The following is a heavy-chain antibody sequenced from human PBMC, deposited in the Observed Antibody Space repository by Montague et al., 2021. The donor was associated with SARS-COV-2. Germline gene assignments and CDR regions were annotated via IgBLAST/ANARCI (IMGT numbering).Heavy chain of an antibody. D-gene: IGHD3-10*01. CDR3: ARSLFYGSGGYFDF. V-gene: IGHV3-11*03. J-gene: IGHJ4*02. Sequence: SLRLSCAGSGFTFSDFYINWVRQAPGKGLEWLSFITGTNNGIRYADSVXGRFTVSRDNAHSSVYLHLDSLTAEDTAVYYCARSLFYGSGGYFDFWGQGTLVAVSS. CDR1: GFTFSDFY. CDR2: ITGTNNGI.